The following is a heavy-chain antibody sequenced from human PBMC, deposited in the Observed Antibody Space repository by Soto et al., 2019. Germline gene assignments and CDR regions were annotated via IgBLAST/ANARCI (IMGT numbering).Heavy chain of an antibody. D-gene: IGHD6-6*01. CDR2: INPSGGST. Sequence: QVQLVQSGAEVKKPGASVKVSCKASGYTFTSYYMHWVRQAPGQGLEWMGIINPSGGSTSYAKKCQCRVTLLRYQSQCAVSMELSSLRSEDTAVYYCARDFDGDSSSINPTLDYWGQGSLVTV. V-gene: IGHV1-46*03. J-gene: IGHJ4*02. CDR1: GYTFTSYY. CDR3: ARDFDGDSSSINPTLDY.